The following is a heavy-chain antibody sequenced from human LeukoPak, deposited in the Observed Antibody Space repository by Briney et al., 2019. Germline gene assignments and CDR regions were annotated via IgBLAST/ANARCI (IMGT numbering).Heavy chain of an antibody. Sequence: GESLKISCAASGFSFSGYSMNWVRQAPGRGLEWISYISSGSRTIFYADSVKGRFTISRDNAKNSLYLLMNSLRADDTAVYYCARESITGDRDFDYWGQGTLITVSS. D-gene: IGHD7-27*01. CDR1: GFSFSGYS. CDR2: ISSGSRTI. CDR3: ARESITGDRDFDY. J-gene: IGHJ4*02. V-gene: IGHV3-48*01.